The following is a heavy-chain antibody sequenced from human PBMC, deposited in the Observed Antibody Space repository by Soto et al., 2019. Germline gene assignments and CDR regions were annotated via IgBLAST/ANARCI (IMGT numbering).Heavy chain of an antibody. V-gene: IGHV4-34*01. D-gene: IGHD6-25*01. CDR1: GGSFSGYY. CDR2: INHSGST. Sequence: SETLSLTCAVYGGSFSGYYWSWIRQPPGKGLEWIGEINHSGSTNYNPSLKSRVTISVDTSKNQFSLKLSSVTAAETAVYYCARIAQGAAMSREGYYYYYMDVWGKGTTVTVSS. J-gene: IGHJ6*03. CDR3: ARIAQGAAMSREGYYYYYMDV.